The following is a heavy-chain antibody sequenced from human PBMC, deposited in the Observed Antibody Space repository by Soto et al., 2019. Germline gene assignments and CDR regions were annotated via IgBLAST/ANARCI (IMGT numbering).Heavy chain of an antibody. D-gene: IGHD6-19*01. CDR2: IIPIFGTA. CDR1: GGTFSSYA. Sequence: GASVKVSCKASGGTFSSYAISWVRQAPGQGLEWMGGIIPIFGTANYAQKFQGRVTITADESTSTAYMELSSLRSEDTAVYYCAKYVGVAAQTHAFDIWGQGTMVTVSS. V-gene: IGHV1-69*13. CDR3: AKYVGVAAQTHAFDI. J-gene: IGHJ3*02.